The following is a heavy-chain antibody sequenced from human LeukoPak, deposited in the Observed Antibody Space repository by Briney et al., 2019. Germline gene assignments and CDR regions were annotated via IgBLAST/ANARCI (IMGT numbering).Heavy chain of an antibody. V-gene: IGHV3-30*04. CDR1: GFTFSSYA. Sequence: GGSLRLSCAASGFTFSSYAMHWVRQAPGKGLEWVAVISYDGSNKYYADSVKGRFTISRDNSKNTLYLQMNSLRAKDTAVYYCARSTDSQLDYWGQGTLVTVSS. J-gene: IGHJ4*02. CDR3: ARSTDSQLDY. D-gene: IGHD5-18*01. CDR2: ISYDGSNK.